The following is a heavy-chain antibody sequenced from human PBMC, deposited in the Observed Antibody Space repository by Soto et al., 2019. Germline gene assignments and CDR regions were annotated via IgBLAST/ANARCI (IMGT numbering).Heavy chain of an antibody. J-gene: IGHJ6*02. D-gene: IGHD6-6*01. CDR3: ARAPYSSSPRYYYYGMDV. CDR2: IWYDGSNK. Sequence: GGSLRLSCAASGFTFSSYGMHWVRQAPGKGLEWVAVIWYDGSNKYYADSVKGRFTISRDNSKNTLYLQMNSLRAEDTAVYYCARAPYSSSPRYYYYGMDVWGQGITVTVSS. V-gene: IGHV3-33*01. CDR1: GFTFSSYG.